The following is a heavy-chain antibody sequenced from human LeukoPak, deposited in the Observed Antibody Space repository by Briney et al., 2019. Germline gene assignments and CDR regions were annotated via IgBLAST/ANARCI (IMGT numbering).Heavy chain of an antibody. J-gene: IGHJ6*02. CDR3: AREGVGGYSYGYYYYYYGMDV. Sequence: PSQTLSLTCAISGDSVSSNSAAWNWIRQSPSRGPEWLGRTYYRSKWYNDYAVSVKSRITINPDTSKNQFSLQLNSVTPEDTAVYYCAREGVGGYSYGYYYYYYGMDVWGQGTTVTVSS. CDR2: TYYRSKWYN. V-gene: IGHV6-1*01. CDR1: GDSVSSNSAA. D-gene: IGHD5-18*01.